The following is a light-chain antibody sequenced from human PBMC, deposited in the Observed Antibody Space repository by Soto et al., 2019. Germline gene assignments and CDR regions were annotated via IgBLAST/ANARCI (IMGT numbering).Light chain of an antibody. CDR3: SSYTSSSTLV. V-gene: IGLV2-14*01. CDR1: SSDVGGYNY. Sequence: QSALTQPASVSGSPGRSITISCTGTSSDVGGYNYVSWYQQHPGKAPKLMIYEVSNRPSGVSNRFSGSKSGNTASLTISGLQAEDEADYYCSSYTSSSTLVFGTGTKLTVL. CDR2: EVS. J-gene: IGLJ1*01.